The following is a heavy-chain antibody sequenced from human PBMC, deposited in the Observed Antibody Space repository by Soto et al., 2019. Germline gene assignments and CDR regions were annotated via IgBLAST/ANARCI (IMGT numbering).Heavy chain of an antibody. CDR3: ARVEALIRSLGYFDY. V-gene: IGHV4-31*11. CDR1: GRSIKRSDYY. Sequence: SETLARTCAVSGRSIKRSDYYRRWGRQHPGGGLEWIGYIYYSGSTFYNPSLMSRVAISVDTSRNQFSLSLTSVTGADSAVYYCARVEALIRSLGYFDYWGQGIRVT. J-gene: IGHJ4*02. CDR2: IYYSGST. D-gene: IGHD3-16*01.